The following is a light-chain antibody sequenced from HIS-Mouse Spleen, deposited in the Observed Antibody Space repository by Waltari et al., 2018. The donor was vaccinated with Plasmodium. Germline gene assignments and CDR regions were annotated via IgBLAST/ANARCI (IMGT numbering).Light chain of an antibody. CDR2: KDS. V-gene: IGLV3-25*03. CDR3: QSADSSGTPNWV. J-gene: IGLJ3*02. CDR1: ACPKQS. Sequence: SYELTQPPSVSVSPGQTARITCSGDACPKQSAYWSQQNPGQAPVLVIYKDSERPSGIPERFSGSSSGTTVTLTISGVQAEDEADYYCQSADSSGTPNWVFGGGTKLTVL.